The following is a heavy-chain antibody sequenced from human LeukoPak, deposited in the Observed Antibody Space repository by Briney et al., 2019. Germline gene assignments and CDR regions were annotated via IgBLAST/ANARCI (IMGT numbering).Heavy chain of an antibody. Sequence: GGSLRLSCAASGFTFSDYYMTWIRQAPGKGLEWISYISSSGRTIYHADSVKGRFTISRDNAKNSLYLQMNSLRAEDTAVYYCARDSPTRYYYYGMDVWGQGTTVTVSS. J-gene: IGHJ6*02. CDR2: ISSSGRTI. CDR1: GFTFSDYY. CDR3: ARDSPTRYYYYGMDV. V-gene: IGHV3-11*04.